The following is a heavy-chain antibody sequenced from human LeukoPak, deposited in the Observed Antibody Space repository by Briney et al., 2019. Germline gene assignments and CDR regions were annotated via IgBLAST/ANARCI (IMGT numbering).Heavy chain of an antibody. CDR2: IYPVDSDI. J-gene: IGHJ5*02. Sequence: GDSLKISCKGSGYSINNYWIGWVRQMPGKGLEWMGIIYPVDSDIRYSPSFQGQVTISADKSISTAYLQWSSLKASDTAIYYCARQEYCSGGSCYTWFDPWGQGTLVIVSS. CDR3: ARQEYCSGGSCYTWFDP. D-gene: IGHD2-15*01. CDR1: GYSINNYW. V-gene: IGHV5-51*01.